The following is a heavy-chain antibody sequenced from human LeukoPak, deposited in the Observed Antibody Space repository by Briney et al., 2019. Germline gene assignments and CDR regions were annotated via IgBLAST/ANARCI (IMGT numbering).Heavy chain of an antibody. CDR2: IYTSGRT. J-gene: IGHJ3*02. CDR1: GGSISSYY. Sequence: SETLSLTCTVSGGSISSYYWSWIRQPAGKGLEWVGRIYTSGRTNYNPSLKSRVTMSVDTSKNQFSLELSSVTAADTAVYYCARAGTGYSSSWFRAFDIWGQGTMVTVSS. D-gene: IGHD6-13*01. CDR3: ARAGTGYSSSWFRAFDI. V-gene: IGHV4-4*07.